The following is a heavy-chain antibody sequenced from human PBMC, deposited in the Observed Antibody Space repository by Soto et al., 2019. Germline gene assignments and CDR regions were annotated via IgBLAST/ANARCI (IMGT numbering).Heavy chain of an antibody. J-gene: IGHJ4*02. Sequence: QITLKESGPTLVKPTQTLTLTCTFSGFSLSTSGVGVGWIRQPPGKALEWLALIYWDDDKRYSPSLKSRLTNTNDTSKKQVVLTMTNMDPVDTATYYCAHRYYYGSGSLNFDYWGQGTLVTVSS. V-gene: IGHV2-5*02. CDR3: AHRYYYGSGSLNFDY. CDR2: IYWDDDK. D-gene: IGHD3-10*01. CDR1: GFSLSTSGVG.